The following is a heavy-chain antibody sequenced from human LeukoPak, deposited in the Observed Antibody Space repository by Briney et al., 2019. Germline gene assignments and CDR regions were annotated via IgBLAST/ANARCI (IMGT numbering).Heavy chain of an antibody. J-gene: IGHJ3*02. Sequence: PGGSLRLSCAASGFTFTRYGMHWVRQAPGKGLEWVAFIRYDGSNKYYADSVKGRFTISRDNSENTLYLQMNSLRAEDTAVYYCAKDQFVVVPATDAFDIWGQGTMVTVSS. CDR2: IRYDGSNK. CDR3: AKDQFVVVPATDAFDI. V-gene: IGHV3-30*02. CDR1: GFTFTRYG. D-gene: IGHD2-2*01.